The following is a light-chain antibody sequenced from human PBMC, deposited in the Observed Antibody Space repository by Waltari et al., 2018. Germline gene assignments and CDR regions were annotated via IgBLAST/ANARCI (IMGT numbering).Light chain of an antibody. CDR2: EGA. Sequence: QSALTQPASVSGSPGQSITISCTGTTSDIENFNLVSWYQQHPGKAPKLIIYEGAKRPSGVSDRLTVSKSGNTASLTISGLQAEDEADYFCYSYAGSSVFGTGTKVTVL. J-gene: IGLJ1*01. CDR1: TSDIENFNL. CDR3: YSYAGSSV. V-gene: IGLV2-23*01.